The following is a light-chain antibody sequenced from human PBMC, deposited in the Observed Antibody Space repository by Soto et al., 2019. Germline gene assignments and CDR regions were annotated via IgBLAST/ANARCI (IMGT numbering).Light chain of an antibody. J-gene: IGKJ1*01. CDR2: GAS. Sequence: ETVLTQSPGTLSLSPGERATLSCRASQSVSSNTLAWYQQKPGQAPRLLMYGASTRATGIPDRFSGSGSGTDFTLTVSRLEPDDFAMYYCQQYGTSPSWTFGQGTKV. V-gene: IGKV3-20*01. CDR1: QSVSSNT. CDR3: QQYGTSPSWT.